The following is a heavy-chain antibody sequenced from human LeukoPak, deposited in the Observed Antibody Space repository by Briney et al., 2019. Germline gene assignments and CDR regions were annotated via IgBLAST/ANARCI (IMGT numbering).Heavy chain of an antibody. J-gene: IGHJ5*02. V-gene: IGHV3-23*01. Sequence: GGSLTLSCAASGFIFRSYAMSWVRPAPGKGREWVSAISGSGGSTYYADSVKGRFTISRDNSKNTLYLQMNSLRAEDTAVYYCAKEYYDFWSGYYDPWGQGTLVTVSS. CDR2: ISGSGGST. CDR1: GFIFRSYA. D-gene: IGHD3-3*01. CDR3: AKEYYDFWSGYYDP.